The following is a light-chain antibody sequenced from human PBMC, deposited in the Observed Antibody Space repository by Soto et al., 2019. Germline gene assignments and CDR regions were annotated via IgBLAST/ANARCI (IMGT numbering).Light chain of an antibody. J-gene: IGLJ2*01. CDR3: TSYAGSNDLGVV. V-gene: IGLV2-8*01. CDR1: SSDVGGYIF. Sequence: QSALTQPPSASGSPGQSVTISCTGTSSDVGGYIFVSWYQLHPGKAPKLMIYEVNKRPSGVPDRFSGSKSGNTASLTVSGLQAEDEADYYCTSYAGSNDLGVVFGGGTKVTVL. CDR2: EVN.